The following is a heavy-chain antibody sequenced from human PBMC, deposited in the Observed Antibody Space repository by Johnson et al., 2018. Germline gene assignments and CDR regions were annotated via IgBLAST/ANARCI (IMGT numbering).Heavy chain of an antibody. CDR1: GFSFSSDW. J-gene: IGHJ6*02. D-gene: IGHD3-10*01. CDR2: MNTDGSAT. Sequence: VQLQESGGGLVQPGGSLRLSCAASGFSFSSDWMHWVHQAPGKGLVWVSGMNTDGSATNYADSVKGRFTISRDNAKNTLYLQMNTLRGEDTAVYYCVRDRRVRGVTGPYFGLDVWGQGTTVTVSS. V-gene: IGHV3-74*01. CDR3: VRDRRVRGVTGPYFGLDV.